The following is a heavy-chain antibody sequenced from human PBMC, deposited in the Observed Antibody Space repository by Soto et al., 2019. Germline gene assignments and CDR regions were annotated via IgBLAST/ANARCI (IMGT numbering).Heavy chain of an antibody. D-gene: IGHD2-2*01. CDR2: INHSGST. Sequence: SETLSLTCAVYGGSFSGYYWSWIRQPPGKGLEWIGEINHSGSTNYNPSLKSRVTISVDTSKNQFSLKLSSVTAADTAVYYCARDCTSALSGGQGPLVTVSS. V-gene: IGHV4-34*01. CDR3: ARDCTSALS. CDR1: GGSFSGYY. J-gene: IGHJ4*02.